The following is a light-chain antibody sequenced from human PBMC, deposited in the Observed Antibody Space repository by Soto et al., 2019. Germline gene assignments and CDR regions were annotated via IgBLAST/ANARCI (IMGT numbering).Light chain of an antibody. CDR3: QQYRSYT. V-gene: IGKV1-5*01. J-gene: IGKJ5*01. CDR2: NAS. Sequence: DIQLTQSPSPLSAFVGDRVAITCRASQHLGSWLTWYHQKPGSAPKLLIFNASSLQSGVPSRFSGSGDGTEFTLTISSLQPDDSATYYCQQYRSYTFGQGTRLEIK. CDR1: QHLGSW.